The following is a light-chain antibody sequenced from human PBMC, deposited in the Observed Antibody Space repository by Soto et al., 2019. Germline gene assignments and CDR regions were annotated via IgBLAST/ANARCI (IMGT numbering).Light chain of an antibody. V-gene: IGLV2-23*02. CDR2: EVN. CDR3: CSYAGSSTSV. J-gene: IGLJ1*01. Sequence: QSALTQPASVSGSPGQSITISCTGTSSDVGSYDLVSWYQHHPGRAPKLMIYEVNRRPSGVSNRFSGSKSGNTASLTISGLQAEDEADYYCCSYAGSSTSVFGTGTQLTVL. CDR1: SSDVGSYDL.